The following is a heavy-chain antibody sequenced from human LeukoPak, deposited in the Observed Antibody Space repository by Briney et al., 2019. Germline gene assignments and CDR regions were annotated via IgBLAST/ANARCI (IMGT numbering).Heavy chain of an antibody. V-gene: IGHV4-30-4*01. D-gene: IGHD2-15*01. J-gene: IGHJ3*02. CDR1: GASIRSGDYY. CDR3: ARDCSGGSCYGAFDT. Sequence: SETLSLTCTVSGASIRSGDYYWSWIRQPPGKGLEWIGYIYDSGSTYYNPSLKSRITISVDTSENRFSLKLSSVTATDTAVYYCARDCSGGSCYGAFDTWGQGTMVTVSS. CDR2: IYDSGST.